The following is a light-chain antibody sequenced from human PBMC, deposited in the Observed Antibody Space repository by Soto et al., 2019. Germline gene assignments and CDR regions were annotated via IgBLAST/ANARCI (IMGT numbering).Light chain of an antibody. Sequence: DVQMTQSPSSLSASLGDRVTITCRASQTISLYLNWYQQKPGKAPKLLIYAASILQSGVPSRFSGSGSGTDFTLTISSLQPEDFATYYCQQSYSTPFTFDPGTKVDIK. CDR1: QTISLY. CDR3: QQSYSTPFT. CDR2: AAS. V-gene: IGKV1-39*01. J-gene: IGKJ3*01.